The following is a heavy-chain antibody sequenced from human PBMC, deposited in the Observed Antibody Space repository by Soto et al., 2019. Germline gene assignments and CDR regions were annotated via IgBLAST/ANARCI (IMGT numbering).Heavy chain of an antibody. J-gene: IGHJ6*02. CDR2: MNPNSGNT. V-gene: IGHV1-8*01. D-gene: IGHD2-2*01. CDR1: GYTFTSYD. CDR3: ARGRGVVPAAIGYYYYYYGMDV. Sequence: ASVKVSCKASGYTFTSYDINWVRQATGQGLEWMGWMNPNSGNTGYAQKFQGRVTMTRNTSISTAYMELSSLRSEDTAVYYCARGRGVVPAAIGYYYYYYGMDVWGQGTTVTVS.